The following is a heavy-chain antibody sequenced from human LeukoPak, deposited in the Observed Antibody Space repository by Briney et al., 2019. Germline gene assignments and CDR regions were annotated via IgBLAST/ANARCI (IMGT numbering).Heavy chain of an antibody. D-gene: IGHD4-17*01. CDR2: IYYSGST. Sequence: SETLSLTCTVSGGSISSYYWSWIRQPPGKGLEWIGYIYYSGSTNYNPSLKSRVTISVDTSKNQFSLKLSSVTAADTAVYHCASGRTVNYYYGMDVWGKGTTVTVSS. CDR3: ASGRTVNYYYGMDV. V-gene: IGHV4-59*01. J-gene: IGHJ6*04. CDR1: GGSISSYY.